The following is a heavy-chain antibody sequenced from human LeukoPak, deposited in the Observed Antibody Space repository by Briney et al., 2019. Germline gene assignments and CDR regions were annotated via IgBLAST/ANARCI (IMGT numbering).Heavy chain of an antibody. CDR1: GYTFTSYY. D-gene: IGHD3-10*01. Sequence: GASVKVSCKASGYTFTSYYMHWVRQAPGQGLEWMGIINPSGGSTSYAQKFQGRVTMTRDMSTSTVYLELSSLRSEDTAVYYCARERFGSGSGPPSAFDIWGQGTMVTVSS. CDR2: INPSGGST. J-gene: IGHJ3*02. V-gene: IGHV1-46*01. CDR3: ARERFGSGSGPPSAFDI.